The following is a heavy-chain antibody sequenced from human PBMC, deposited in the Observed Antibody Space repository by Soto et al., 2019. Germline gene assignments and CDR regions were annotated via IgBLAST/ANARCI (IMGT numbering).Heavy chain of an antibody. CDR3: AHRVLRTVFGLVTTTAIYFDF. CDR1: GFSRTTSGVG. Sequence: QITLNESGPTLVKPTQTLTLTCTFSGFSRTTSGVGVGWIRQSPGKAPEWLALIYWDDDKRYSPSLKSRLTITKDTSKNQVVLTMANLDPADTATYYCAHRVLRTVFGLVTTTAIYFDFWGQGTPVAVSS. J-gene: IGHJ4*02. V-gene: IGHV2-5*02. D-gene: IGHD3-3*01. CDR2: IYWDDDK.